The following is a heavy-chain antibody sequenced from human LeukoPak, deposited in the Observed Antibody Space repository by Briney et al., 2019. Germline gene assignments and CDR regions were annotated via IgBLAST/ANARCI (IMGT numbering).Heavy chain of an antibody. CDR3: AKERSLEIAVAGTIFDY. J-gene: IGHJ4*02. D-gene: IGHD6-19*01. CDR1: GFTVSSNY. CDR2: IYSGGDT. Sequence: GGSLRLSCAASGFTVSSNYMGWVRQAPGKGLEWVSVIYSGGDTYYADSVKGRFTISRDNSKNMVYLEMSSLKAEDTAVYYCAKERSLEIAVAGTIFDYWGQGTLVTVSS. V-gene: IGHV3-66*01.